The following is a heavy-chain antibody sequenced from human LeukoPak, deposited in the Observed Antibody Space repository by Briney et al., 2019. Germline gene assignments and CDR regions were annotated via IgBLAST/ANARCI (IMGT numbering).Heavy chain of an antibody. Sequence: SETLSLTCAVYGGSFSGYYWSWIRQPPGKGLEWIGEINHSGSTNYNPSLKSRVTISVDTSKNQFSLKLSSVTAADTAVYYCARVSTNYDFWSGQAAFDIWGQGTMVTVSS. CDR2: INHSGST. CDR3: ARVSTNYDFWSGQAAFDI. CDR1: GGSFSGYY. V-gene: IGHV4-34*01. J-gene: IGHJ3*02. D-gene: IGHD3-3*01.